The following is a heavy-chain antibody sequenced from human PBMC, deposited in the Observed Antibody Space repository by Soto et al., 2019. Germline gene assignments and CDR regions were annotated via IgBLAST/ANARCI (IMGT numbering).Heavy chain of an antibody. CDR2: IHSSGGST. D-gene: IGHD6-13*01. CDR1: GYTFISYY. V-gene: IGHV1-46*01. J-gene: IGHJ6*01. Sequence: QEQLVQSGAEVKKTGASVKVSCKASGYTFISYYMHWVRQAPGQGLEWGGLIHSSGGSTRYAQKFQGRVTMTRDTSTSTVYMELSSLRSEDTAVYYCARDRVAAAGISYYHYGMDVWGQGTTVTVSS. CDR3: ARDRVAAAGISYYHYGMDV.